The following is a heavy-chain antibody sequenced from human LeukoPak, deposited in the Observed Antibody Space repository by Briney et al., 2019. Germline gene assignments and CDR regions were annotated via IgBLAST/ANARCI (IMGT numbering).Heavy chain of an antibody. CDR1: GFTFSSYS. D-gene: IGHD6-13*01. CDR2: ISSSSSYI. Sequence: GGALRLSCAASGFTFSSYSMNWVRQAPGKGLEWVSSISSSSSYIYYADSVKGRCTISRDNAKNSLYLQMNSLRAEDTAVYYCASSGSSSWDGGEFDYWGQGTLVTVSS. V-gene: IGHV3-21*01. CDR3: ASSGSSSWDGGEFDY. J-gene: IGHJ4*02.